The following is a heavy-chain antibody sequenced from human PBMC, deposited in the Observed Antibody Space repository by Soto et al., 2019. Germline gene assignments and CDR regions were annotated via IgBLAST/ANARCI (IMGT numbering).Heavy chain of an antibody. V-gene: IGHV1-18*01. CDR1: GYTFTSYA. CDR2: ISAYNGNT. Sequence: QVQLVQSGAEVKKPGASVKVSCKASGYTFTSYAISWVRQAPGQGLEWMGWISAYNGNTNYAQKHQGTLTLTPDPSTPTATMVLRALSSAHTAVSSSASSGPPAGYLGPRTVVTVSS. CDR3: ASSGPPAGY. J-gene: IGHJ4*02. D-gene: IGHD3-10*01.